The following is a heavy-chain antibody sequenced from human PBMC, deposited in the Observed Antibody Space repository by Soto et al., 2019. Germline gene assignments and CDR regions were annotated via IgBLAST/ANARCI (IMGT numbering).Heavy chain of an antibody. CDR2: IFHSGAT. D-gene: IGHD1-1*01. J-gene: IGHJ4*02. CDR1: GDSISSSHW. V-gene: IGHV4-4*02. Sequence: QVQLQESGPGLVEPSGTLSLTCAVSGDSISSSHWWSWVRQSPGKGLGWIGEIFHSGATKYNPSLESRVTMSVDKSNIQLSLKLRSVTGADTAVYYCARQLERGDLPEGFEYWGQGTLATVSS. CDR3: ARQLERGDLPEGFEY.